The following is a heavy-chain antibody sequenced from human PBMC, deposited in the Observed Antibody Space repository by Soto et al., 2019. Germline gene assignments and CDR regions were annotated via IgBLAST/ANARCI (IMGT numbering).Heavy chain of an antibody. J-gene: IGHJ4*02. CDR1: GYTFTSYD. CDR2: MNPDSGNT. Sequence: QVQLVQSGAEVRTPGASVKVSCKASGYTFTSYDINWVRQATGQGPEWMGWMNPDSGNTGYVQKFPGRVTMTRNTAISTAYMELGSLRSEDTAVYYCARSGCGSNVNFDYWGQGTLVTVSS. V-gene: IGHV1-8*01. D-gene: IGHD3-10*01. CDR3: ARSGCGSNVNFDY.